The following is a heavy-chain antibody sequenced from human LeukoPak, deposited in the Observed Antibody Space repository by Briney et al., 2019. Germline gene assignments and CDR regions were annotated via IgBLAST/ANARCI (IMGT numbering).Heavy chain of an antibody. D-gene: IGHD6-19*01. CDR3: AKVGGAVAVPL. CDR1: GFTFSSYG. Sequence: GSLRLSCAASGFTFSSYGMHWVRQAPGKGLEWVAVISYDGSNKYYADSVKGRFTISRDNSKNTLYLQMNSLRAEDTAVYYCAKVGGAVAVPLWGQGTLVTVSS. CDR2: ISYDGSNK. V-gene: IGHV3-30*18. J-gene: IGHJ4*02.